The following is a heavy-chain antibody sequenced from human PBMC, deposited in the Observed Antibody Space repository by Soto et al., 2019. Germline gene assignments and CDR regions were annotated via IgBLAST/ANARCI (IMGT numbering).Heavy chain of an antibody. D-gene: IGHD1-7*01. CDR2: INHSGST. CDR3: ARQPQRITGTTWYNWFDP. J-gene: IGHJ5*02. Sequence: SETLSLTCAVYGGSFSGYYWSWIRQPPGKGLEWIGEINHSGSTNYNPSLKSRVTISVDTSKNQFSLKLSSVTAADTAVYYCARQPQRITGTTWYNWFDPWGQGALVTVSS. CDR1: GGSFSGYY. V-gene: IGHV4-34*01.